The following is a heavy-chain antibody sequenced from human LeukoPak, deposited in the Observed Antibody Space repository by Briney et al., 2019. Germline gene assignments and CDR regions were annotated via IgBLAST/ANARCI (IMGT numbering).Heavy chain of an antibody. CDR3: AKALSRGNYPIAFDI. D-gene: IGHD3-22*01. V-gene: IGHV3-30*02. CDR2: IRFDGNSK. CDR1: GFTLSTYG. Sequence: GGSLILSCAPSGFTLSTYGMHWVRQAPGKGLEWVAFIRFDGNSKFYGDSVKGRFSVSRDTSKNTLYLQMNSLRTEDTAVYYCAKALSRGNYPIAFDIWGQGTMVTVSS. J-gene: IGHJ3*02.